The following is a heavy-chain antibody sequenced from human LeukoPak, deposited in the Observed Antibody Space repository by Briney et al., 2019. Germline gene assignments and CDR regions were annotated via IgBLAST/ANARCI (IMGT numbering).Heavy chain of an antibody. CDR2: IYSGGST. Sequence: GGSLRLSCAASGFTVSSNYMSWVRQAPGKGLEWVSVIYSGGSTYYADSVKGRFTISRDNSKNTLYLQMNSLRAEDTAVYYCARATGGRLNYYYYYYMDVWGKGTTVTVSS. CDR3: ARATGGRLNYYYYYYMDV. V-gene: IGHV3-53*01. D-gene: IGHD7-27*01. J-gene: IGHJ6*03. CDR1: GFTVSSNY.